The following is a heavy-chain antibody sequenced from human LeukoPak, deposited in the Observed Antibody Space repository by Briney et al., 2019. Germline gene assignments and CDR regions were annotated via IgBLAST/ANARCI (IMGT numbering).Heavy chain of an antibody. D-gene: IGHD4-23*01. Sequence: ASVKVSCKASGYTFTGYYMHWVRQAPGQGLEWTGWINPNSGGTNYAQKFQGRVTMTRDTSISTAYMELSRLRSDDTAVYYCARARRTTVVTDYWGQGTLVTVSS. CDR3: ARARRTTVVTDY. CDR1: GYTFTGYY. J-gene: IGHJ4*02. V-gene: IGHV1-2*02. CDR2: INPNSGGT.